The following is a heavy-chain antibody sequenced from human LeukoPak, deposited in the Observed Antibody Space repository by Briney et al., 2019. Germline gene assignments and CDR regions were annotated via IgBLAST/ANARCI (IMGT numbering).Heavy chain of an antibody. CDR2: IYYSGST. V-gene: IGHV4-59*01. J-gene: IGHJ4*02. CDR1: RGSISSYY. Sequence: SETLSLTCTVSRGSISSYYLSWIRQPPGKGLEWIGYIYYSGSTNYNPSLKSRVTISVDTSKNQFSLKLSSVTAADTAVYYCARSLAAAYDYWGQGTLVTVSS. D-gene: IGHD6-13*01. CDR3: ARSLAAAYDY.